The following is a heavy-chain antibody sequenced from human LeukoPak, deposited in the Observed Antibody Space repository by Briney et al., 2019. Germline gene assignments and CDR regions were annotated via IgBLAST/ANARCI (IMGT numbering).Heavy chain of an antibody. J-gene: IGHJ4*02. V-gene: IGHV1-69*13. D-gene: IGHD6-19*01. CDR3: ARAGEVYNSGSYLEY. CDR1: GGTFSNYA. Sequence: GASVKVSCKASGGTFSNYAVSWVRQAPGQGLEWMGGFIPVFGPANYAQKFQGRVTITADESTSTAYMELSSLRSEDTAAYYCARAGEVYNSGSYLEYWGQGTLVTVSS. CDR2: FIPVFGPA.